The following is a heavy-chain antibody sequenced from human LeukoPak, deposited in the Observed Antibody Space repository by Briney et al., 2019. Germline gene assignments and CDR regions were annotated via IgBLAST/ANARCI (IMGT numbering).Heavy chain of an antibody. CDR1: GGSISSYY. J-gene: IGHJ4*02. Sequence: SETLSLTCTVSGGSISSYYWSWIRQPPGKGLGWIGYIYYSGITNYNPSLKSRFTISVDMSKNQFSLKLSSVTAADTAVYYCARHSSVVVVAATPNFDYWGQGTLVTVSS. V-gene: IGHV4-59*08. D-gene: IGHD2-15*01. CDR3: ARHSSVVVVAATPNFDY. CDR2: IYYSGIT.